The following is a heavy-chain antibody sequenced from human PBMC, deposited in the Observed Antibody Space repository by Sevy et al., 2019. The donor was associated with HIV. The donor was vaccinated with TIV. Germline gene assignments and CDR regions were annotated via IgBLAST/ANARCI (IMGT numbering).Heavy chain of an antibody. CDR3: ARDLPPSATTVPHFDY. Sequence: GESLKISCTASGFTFSSYEMNWVRQAPGKGLEWVSYISNSGSTIHYSDSVKGRSTISRDNAKNSLYLQMNSLRAEDTAVYYCARDLPPSATTVPHFDYWGRGTLVTVSS. CDR1: GFTFSSYE. J-gene: IGHJ4*02. D-gene: IGHD4-17*01. V-gene: IGHV3-48*03. CDR2: ISNSGSTI.